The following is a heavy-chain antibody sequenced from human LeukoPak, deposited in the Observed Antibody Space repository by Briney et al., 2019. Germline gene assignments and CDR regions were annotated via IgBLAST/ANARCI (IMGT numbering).Heavy chain of an antibody. Sequence: WSWIRXPAGKGLEWIGRIYTSGSTNYNPSLKSRVTMSVDTSKNQFSLKLSSVTAADTAVYYCARDDPTLGFDYWGQGTLVTVPS. CDR3: ARDDPTLGFDY. V-gene: IGHV4-4*07. CDR2: IYTSGST. J-gene: IGHJ4*02. D-gene: IGHD3-16*01.